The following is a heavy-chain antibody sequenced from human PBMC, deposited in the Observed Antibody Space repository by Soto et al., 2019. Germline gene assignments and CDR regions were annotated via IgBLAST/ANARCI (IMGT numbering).Heavy chain of an antibody. V-gene: IGHV3-73*01. CDR3: ARDSSDSSLDI. CDR2: IGSKGETYAT. D-gene: IGHD3-22*01. CDR1: GFTFGASN. J-gene: IGHJ3*02. Sequence: PGGSLRLSCAASGFTFGASNLQWVRQASGKGLEWLGRIGSKGETYATTYAASVRGRFTISRDNAKNSLYLQMNSLRAEDTAVYYCARDSSDSSLDIWGQGTMVTVSS.